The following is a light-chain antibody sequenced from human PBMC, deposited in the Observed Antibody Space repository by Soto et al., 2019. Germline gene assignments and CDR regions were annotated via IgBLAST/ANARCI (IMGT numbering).Light chain of an antibody. Sequence: EIVLTQSPGTLSSSPGERATLSCRASQSVSSNFLAWYQQKPGQTPRLLIYGASSRATGIPDRFSGSGSGTDFSLTISRLVPEDFAVYYCKQYGSSPTFGQGTKVEMK. V-gene: IGKV3-20*01. CDR2: GAS. J-gene: IGKJ1*01. CDR1: QSVSSNF. CDR3: KQYGSSPT.